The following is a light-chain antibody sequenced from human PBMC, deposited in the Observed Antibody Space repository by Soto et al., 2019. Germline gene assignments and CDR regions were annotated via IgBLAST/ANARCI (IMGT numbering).Light chain of an antibody. CDR1: QGIRND. CDR2: AAS. J-gene: IGKJ1*01. Sequence: DIQMTQSPSSLSASVGDRVTITCRASQGIRNDLAWYQQKPGKVPKLLIYAASTLQSGVPSRFSGSGSGTDFTLTISSLQPEDVATYYCQKYNSAPCTFGQGTKVEIK. V-gene: IGKV1-27*01. CDR3: QKYNSAPCT.